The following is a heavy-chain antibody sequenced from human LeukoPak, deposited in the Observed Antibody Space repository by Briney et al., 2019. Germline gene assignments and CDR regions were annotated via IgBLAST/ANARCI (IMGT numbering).Heavy chain of an antibody. CDR2: IYYSGST. CDR3: ASGEENYYDSSGYGSSLFDY. Sequence: SETLSLTCTVSGGSISSSSYYWGWIRQPPGKGLEWIGSIYYSGSTYYNPSLKSRVTISVDTSKNQFSLKLSSVTAADTAVYYCASGEENYYDSSGYGSSLFDYWGQGTQVTVSS. CDR1: GGSISSSSYY. J-gene: IGHJ4*02. D-gene: IGHD3-22*01. V-gene: IGHV4-39*01.